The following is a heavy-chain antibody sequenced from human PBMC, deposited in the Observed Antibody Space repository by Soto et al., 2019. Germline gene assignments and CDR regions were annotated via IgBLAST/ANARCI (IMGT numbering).Heavy chain of an antibody. J-gene: IGHJ6*02. D-gene: IGHD3-10*01. V-gene: IGHV3-11*01. CDR3: ARVRFGEWGYAMDV. Sequence: VQLVESGGGLVKPGGSLRLSCAASGLTFSDSYLNWIRHAPGKGLEWLAYISSTGSSIFYAGSVKGRFTISRDNAKNSLYLQMNSLGAEDSAMYYCARVRFGEWGYAMDVWGQGTTVTVSS. CDR1: GLTFSDSY. CDR2: ISSTGSSI.